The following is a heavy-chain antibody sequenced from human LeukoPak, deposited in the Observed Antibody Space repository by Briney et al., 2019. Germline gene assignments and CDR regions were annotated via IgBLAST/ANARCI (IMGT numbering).Heavy chain of an antibody. CDR3: ARPKNDYSDAFDI. CDR1: GGSISSSSYY. V-gene: IGHV4-61*05. CDR2: IYTSGST. D-gene: IGHD4-11*01. Sequence: PSETLSLTCTVSGGSISSSSYYWGWIRQPPGKGLEWIGRIYTSGSTNYNPSLKSRVTMSVDTSKNQFSLKLSSVTAADTAVYYCARPKNDYSDAFDIWGQGTMVTVSS. J-gene: IGHJ3*02.